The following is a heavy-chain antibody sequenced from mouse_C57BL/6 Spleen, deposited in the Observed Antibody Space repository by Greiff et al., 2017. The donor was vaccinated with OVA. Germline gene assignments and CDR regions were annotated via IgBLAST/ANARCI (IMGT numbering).Heavy chain of an antibody. V-gene: IGHV1-64*01. CDR1: GYTFTSYW. CDR2: IHPNSGST. J-gene: IGHJ4*01. CDR3: ARLITTVVATDAMDY. D-gene: IGHD1-1*01. Sequence: VQLQQPGAELVKPGASVKLSCKASGYTFTSYWMHWVKQRPGQGLEWIGMIHPNSGSTNYNEKFKSKATLTVDKSSSTAYMQLSSLTSEDSAVYYCARLITTVVATDAMDYWGQGTSVTVSS.